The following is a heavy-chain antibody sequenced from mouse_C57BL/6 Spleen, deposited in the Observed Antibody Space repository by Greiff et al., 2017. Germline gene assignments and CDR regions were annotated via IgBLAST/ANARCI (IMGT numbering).Heavy chain of an antibody. Sequence: QVQLKQPGAELVKPGASVKVSCKASGYTFTSYWMHWVKQRPGQGLEWIGRIHPSDSDTNYNQKFKGKATLTVDKSSSTAYMQLSSLTSEDSAVYYCAIVDYYYGSSYEADYWGQGTTLTVSS. V-gene: IGHV1-74*01. CDR1: GYTFTSYW. D-gene: IGHD1-1*01. CDR3: AIVDYYYGSSYEADY. J-gene: IGHJ2*01. CDR2: IHPSDSDT.